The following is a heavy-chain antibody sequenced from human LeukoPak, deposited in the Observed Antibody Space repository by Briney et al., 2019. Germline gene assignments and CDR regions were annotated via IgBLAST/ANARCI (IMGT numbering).Heavy chain of an antibody. CDR1: GFTFSTYS. D-gene: IGHD1-26*01. V-gene: IGHV4-39*07. CDR2: IYYSGST. Sequence: PGGSLRLSCAASGFTFSTYSMNWVRQPPGKGLEWIGSIYYSGSTYYNPSLKSRVTISVDTSKNQFSLKLSSVTAADTAVYYCARDERVGASDYWGQGTLVTVSS. J-gene: IGHJ4*02. CDR3: ARDERVGASDY.